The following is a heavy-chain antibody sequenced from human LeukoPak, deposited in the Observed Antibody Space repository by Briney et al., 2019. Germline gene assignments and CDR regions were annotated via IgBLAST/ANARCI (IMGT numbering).Heavy chain of an antibody. CDR2: ISASDGST. D-gene: IGHD6-19*01. V-gene: IGHV3-23*01. Sequence: PGGSLRLSCAASGFTFCSYAMTWVRQAPGKGLEWVSAISASDGSTYYVDSVKGRFTISRDFSKNTLYLQMNSLRVEDTAVYYCAKLTSGWFEDFWGQGTLVSVSS. CDR3: AKLTSGWFEDF. CDR1: GFTFCSYA. J-gene: IGHJ4*02.